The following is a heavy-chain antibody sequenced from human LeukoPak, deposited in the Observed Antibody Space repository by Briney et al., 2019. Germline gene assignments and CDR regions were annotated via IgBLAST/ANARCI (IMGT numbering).Heavy chain of an antibody. V-gene: IGHV3-30*04. CDR1: GFTFSSYA. Sequence: GGSLRLSCAASGFTFSSYAMHWVRQAPGKGLEWVAVISYDGSNKYYADSVKGRFTISRDNSKNTLYLQMNSLRAKDTAVYYCARDFLPGTTRQSYYWGQGTLVTVSS. D-gene: IGHD1-1*01. CDR3: ARDFLPGTTRQSYY. J-gene: IGHJ4*02. CDR2: ISYDGSNK.